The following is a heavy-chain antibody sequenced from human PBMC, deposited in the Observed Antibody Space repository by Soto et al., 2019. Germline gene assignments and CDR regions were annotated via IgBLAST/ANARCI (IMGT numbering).Heavy chain of an antibody. CDR1: GFTFSSYA. J-gene: IGHJ4*02. CDR3: ARDKEDGTGLFDY. V-gene: IGHV3-30-3*01. CDR2: ISYDGSNK. D-gene: IGHD3-10*01. Sequence: QVQLVESGGGVVQPGRSLRLSCAASGFTFSSYAMHWVRQAPGKGLEWVAVISYDGSNKYYADSVKGRFTISRDNSKNTLYLQMNSLRAEDTAVYYCARDKEDGTGLFDYWGQGTLVTVSS.